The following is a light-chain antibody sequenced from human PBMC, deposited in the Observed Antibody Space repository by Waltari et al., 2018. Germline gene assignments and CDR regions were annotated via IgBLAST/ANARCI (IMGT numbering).Light chain of an antibody. J-gene: IGKJ2*01. CDR1: QDIRNY. CDR3: QQYHNLPLT. CDR2: DVS. Sequence: DIQMTQSPSFLSASVGDRVTITCQASQDIRNYLNWYKQKPGKAPNLQIYDVSNLERGVPSRFSGSGSGTEFTVTISSLQPEDIATYYCQQYHNLPLTFGQGTKLEIK. V-gene: IGKV1-33*01.